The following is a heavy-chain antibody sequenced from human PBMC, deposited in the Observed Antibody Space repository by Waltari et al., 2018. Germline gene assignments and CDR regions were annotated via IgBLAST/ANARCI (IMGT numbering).Heavy chain of an antibody. D-gene: IGHD3-22*01. J-gene: IGHJ4*02. CDR3: ARGGYYYDSSGYYFDY. Sequence: QVQLQESGPGLVKPSETLSLTCAVSGYSISSRYSWGWIRPPPGKGLDGIGSIYHSGSTYYNPSLKSRVTISVDTSKNQFSLKLSSVTAADTAVYYCARGGYYYDSSGYYFDYWGQGTLVTVSS. V-gene: IGHV4-38-2*01. CDR1: GYSISSRYS. CDR2: IYHSGST.